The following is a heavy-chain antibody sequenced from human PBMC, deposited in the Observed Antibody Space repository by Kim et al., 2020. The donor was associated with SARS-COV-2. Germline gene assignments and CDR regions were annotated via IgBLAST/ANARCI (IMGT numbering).Heavy chain of an antibody. V-gene: IGHV1-18*01. D-gene: IGHD2-21*02. CDR1: GYTIYGYG. CDR3: ARDQCDRIDCYDAGYYYYGMDV. Sequence: ASVKVSCKASGYTIYGYGLTLVRQAPGQGIEWMAWISAYIGNTRFAEKFQGRVTLTTDRSTNTGYMELRGLTSDETAVYYCARDQCDRIDCYDAGYYYYGMDVWGQGTTVTVS. J-gene: IGHJ6*02. CDR2: ISAYIGNT.